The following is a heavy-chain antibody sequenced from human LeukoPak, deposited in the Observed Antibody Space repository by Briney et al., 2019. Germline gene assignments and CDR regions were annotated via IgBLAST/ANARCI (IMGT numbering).Heavy chain of an antibody. D-gene: IGHD3-3*01. J-gene: IGHJ4*02. V-gene: IGHV4-59*01. CDR1: GGSISSYY. CDR3: ARWGGDVWSGYRRVFDY. CDR2: IYYSGST. Sequence: SETLSLTCTVSGGSISSYYWSWIRQPPGKGLEWIGYIYYSGSTNYNPSLKSRVTISVDTSKNQFSLKLSSVTAADTAVYYCARWGGDVWSGYRRVFDYWGQGTLVTVSS.